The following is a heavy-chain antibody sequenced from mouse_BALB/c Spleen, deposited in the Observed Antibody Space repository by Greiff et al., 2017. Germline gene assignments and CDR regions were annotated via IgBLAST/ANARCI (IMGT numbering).Heavy chain of an antibody. V-gene: IGHV5-17*02. CDR1: GFTFSSFG. CDR2: ISSGSSTI. J-gene: IGHJ3*01. Sequence: EVKLVESGGGLVQPGGSRKLSCAASGFTFSSFGMHWVRQAPEKGLEWVAYISSGSSTIYYADTVKGRFTISRDNPKNTLFLQMTSLRSEDTAMYYCAKMGGGYDGGLAYWGQGTLVTVSA. CDR3: AKMGGGYDGGLAY. D-gene: IGHD2-2*01.